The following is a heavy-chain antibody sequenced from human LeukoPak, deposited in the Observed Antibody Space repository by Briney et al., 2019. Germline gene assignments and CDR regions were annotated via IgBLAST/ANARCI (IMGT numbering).Heavy chain of an antibody. Sequence: ASVKVSCKASGYTFTSYAMHWVRQAPGQRLEWMGWINAGNGNTKYSQKFQGRVTITRDTSASTAYMELSSLRSEDTAVYYCARDIAAAGTYYYYGMDVWGQGTTVTVSS. V-gene: IGHV1-3*01. CDR1: GYTFTSYA. J-gene: IGHJ6*02. CDR2: INAGNGNT. CDR3: ARDIAAAGTYYYYGMDV. D-gene: IGHD6-13*01.